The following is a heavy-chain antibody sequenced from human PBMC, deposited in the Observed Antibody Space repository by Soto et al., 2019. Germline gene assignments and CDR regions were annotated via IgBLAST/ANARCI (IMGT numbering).Heavy chain of an antibody. D-gene: IGHD3-10*01. V-gene: IGHV3-48*01. CDR2: ISSSSSTI. CDR3: ARDLVTMVRGVEDY. J-gene: IGHJ4*02. CDR1: GFTFSSYS. Sequence: GGSLRLSCAASGFTFSSYSMNWVRQAPGKGLEWVSYISSSSSTIYYADSVKGRFTISRDNAKNSLYLQMNSLRAEDTDVYYCARDLVTMVRGVEDYWGQGTLVTVSS.